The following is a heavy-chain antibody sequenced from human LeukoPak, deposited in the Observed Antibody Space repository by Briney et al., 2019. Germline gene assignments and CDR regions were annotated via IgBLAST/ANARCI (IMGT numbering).Heavy chain of an antibody. CDR3: ARELITMIVDDRYFDL. CDR1: GFPFGTFW. D-gene: IGHD3-22*01. V-gene: IGHV3-7*01. J-gene: IGHJ2*01. Sequence: GGSLRLSCEASGFPFGTFWMSWVRQAPGKGLEWVANINQGGSQKNYVDSVKGRFTIARDDAKNSLYLQMNSLRAEDTAVYFCARELITMIVDDRYFDLWGRGTLVTVSS. CDR2: INQGGSQK.